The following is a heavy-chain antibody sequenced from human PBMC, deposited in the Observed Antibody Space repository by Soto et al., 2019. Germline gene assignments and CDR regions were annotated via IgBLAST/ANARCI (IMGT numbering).Heavy chain of an antibody. D-gene: IGHD6-13*01. CDR3: AHRLIHIAAAGQYNWLDP. CDR1: GFSLSPSGVG. CDR2: IYLNDDK. Sequence: VSGXTLVNPTQTLTLTCTFSGFSLSPSGVGVGWIRQPPGKALEWLALIYLNDDKRYSPSLKSRLTITKDPSKNQVVLTMTNMDPVDTATYYCAHRLIHIAAAGQYNWLDPWGQGTLVTGSS. V-gene: IGHV2-5*01. J-gene: IGHJ5*02.